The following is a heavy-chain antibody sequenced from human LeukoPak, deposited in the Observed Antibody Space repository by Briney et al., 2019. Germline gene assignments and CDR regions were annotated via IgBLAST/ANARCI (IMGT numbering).Heavy chain of an antibody. Sequence: PGGSLRLSCAASGFTFSSHSMNWVRQAPGMGLEWVSYVSSRSITYYADSVKGRFTISRDNAKNSLYLQMNSLRAEDTAVYYCARVGDYENSGSQPFDYWGQGTLVTVSS. CDR3: ARVGDYENSGSQPFDY. V-gene: IGHV3-48*01. CDR2: VSSRSIT. D-gene: IGHD3-22*01. CDR1: GFTFSSHS. J-gene: IGHJ4*02.